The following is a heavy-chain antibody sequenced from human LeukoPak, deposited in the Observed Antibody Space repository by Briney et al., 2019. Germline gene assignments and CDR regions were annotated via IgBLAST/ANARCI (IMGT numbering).Heavy chain of an antibody. V-gene: IGHV3-30-3*01. D-gene: IGHD3-3*02. CDR2: ISYDGSNK. CDR3: AVLGY. CDR1: GFTFSSYA. J-gene: IGHJ4*02. Sequence: GGSLRLSCAASGFTFSSYAMHGVRQAPGKGLEGVGVISYDGSNKYYADSVKGRFTISRDNSKNTLYLQMNSLRAEDTAVYYCAVLGYWGQGTLVTVSS.